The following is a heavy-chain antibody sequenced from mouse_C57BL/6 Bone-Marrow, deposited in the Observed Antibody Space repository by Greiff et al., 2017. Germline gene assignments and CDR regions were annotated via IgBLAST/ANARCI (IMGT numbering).Heavy chain of an antibody. V-gene: IGHV8-12*01. Sequence: QVTLKESGPGILQSSQTLSLTCSFSGFSLSTSGMGLSWFGQPSGKGLNWLPPLYWVVDNRYNQSLKGRLTISKDTSRNQIFLKITSVDTADTATYYCARRGWGDPYYFDYWGQGTTLTVSS. CDR2: LYWVVDN. CDR3: ARRGWGDPYYFDY. CDR1: GFSLSTSGMG. J-gene: IGHJ2*01.